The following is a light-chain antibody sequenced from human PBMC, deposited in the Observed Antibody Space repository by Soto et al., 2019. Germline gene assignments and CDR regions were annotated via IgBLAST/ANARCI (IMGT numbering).Light chain of an antibody. V-gene: IGKV3-11*01. CDR3: QQRSNWPPLT. J-gene: IGKJ4*01. CDR2: DAS. Sequence: EIVLTQSPATLSVSPGERATLSRRASQSVSSSLAWYQHKPGQAPRLLIYDASNRATGIPARFSGSGSGTDFTLTISSLEPEDFAVYYCQQRSNWPPLTFGGGTKVEIK. CDR1: QSVSSS.